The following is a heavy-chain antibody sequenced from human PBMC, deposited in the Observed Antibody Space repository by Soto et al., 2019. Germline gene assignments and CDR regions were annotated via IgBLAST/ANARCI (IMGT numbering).Heavy chain of an antibody. V-gene: IGHV2-5*02. CDR1: GFSLTTSGEA. CDR3: AHIPGSGQLLYSYYYYMDV. Sequence: QITLKESGPTLVKPTQTLTLTCTFSGFSLTTSGEAVGWIRQPPGKALEWLALIYWDDDKRSSPTLKSRLTITKDTSKIQVVLTMTNMDPVYTATYYCAHIPGSGQLLYSYYYYMDVWGKGTTVTVSS. D-gene: IGHD3-10*01. J-gene: IGHJ6*03. CDR2: IYWDDDK.